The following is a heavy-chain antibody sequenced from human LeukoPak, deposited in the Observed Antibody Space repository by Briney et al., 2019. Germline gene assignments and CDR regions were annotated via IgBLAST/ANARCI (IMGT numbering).Heavy chain of an antibody. CDR1: GFTFSNAW. Sequence: PGGSLRLSCAASGFTFSNAWMTWVRQAPGKGLEWVGRIKSSTYGGTTDYAAPVKGRFSISRDDSKNMLYLQMSSLEIEDTAVYYCTTSYRSTPYWGHGTLVTVSS. CDR3: TTSYRSTPY. J-gene: IGHJ4*01. CDR2: IKSSTYGGTT. V-gene: IGHV3-15*01. D-gene: IGHD5-12*01.